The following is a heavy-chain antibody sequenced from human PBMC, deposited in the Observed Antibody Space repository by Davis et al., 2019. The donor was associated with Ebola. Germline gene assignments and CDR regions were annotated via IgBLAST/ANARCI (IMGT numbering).Heavy chain of an antibody. CDR2: IIPIFGTA. Sequence: SVKVSCKASGGTFSSYAISWVRQAPGQGLEWMGGIIPIFGTANYAQKFQGRVTMTTDTSTSTAYMELRSLRSDDTTVYYCARGVVLWLQPRWFDPWGQGTLVTVSS. CDR3: ARGVVLWLQPRWFDP. J-gene: IGHJ5*02. CDR1: GGTFSSYA. D-gene: IGHD5-18*01. V-gene: IGHV1-69*05.